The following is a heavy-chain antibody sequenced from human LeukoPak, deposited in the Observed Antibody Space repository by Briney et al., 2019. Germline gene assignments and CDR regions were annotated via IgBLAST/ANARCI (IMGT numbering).Heavy chain of an antibody. CDR1: GGSFSGYY. V-gene: IGHV4-34*01. CDR3: ARHRRLAYDSSGYAWFDP. D-gene: IGHD3-22*01. Sequence: PSETLSLTCAVYGGSFSGYYWSWIRQPPGKGLEWIGEINHSGSTNYNPSLKSRVTISVDTSKNQFSLKLSSVTAADTAVYYCARHRRLAYDSSGYAWFDPWGQGTLVTVSS. J-gene: IGHJ5*02. CDR2: INHSGST.